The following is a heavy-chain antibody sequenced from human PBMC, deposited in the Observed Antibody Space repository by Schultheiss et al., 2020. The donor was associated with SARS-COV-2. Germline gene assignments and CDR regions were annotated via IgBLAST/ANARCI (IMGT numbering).Heavy chain of an antibody. J-gene: IGHJ3*02. CDR2: ISGSGGST. CDR1: GFTFSSYA. Sequence: GESLKISCAASGFTFSSYAMSWVRQAPGKGLEWVSAISGSGGSTYYADSVKGRFTISRDNSKNTLYLQMNSLRAEDTAVYYCAKDKGYSSSWLGDDAFDIWGQGTMVTVSS. D-gene: IGHD6-13*01. V-gene: IGHV3-23*01. CDR3: AKDKGYSSSWLGDDAFDI.